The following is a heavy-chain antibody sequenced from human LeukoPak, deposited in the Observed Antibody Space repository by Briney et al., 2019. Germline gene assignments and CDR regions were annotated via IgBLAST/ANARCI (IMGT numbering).Heavy chain of an antibody. CDR3: ARGTYYYDSSGYYFDY. J-gene: IGHJ4*02. D-gene: IGHD3-22*01. V-gene: IGHV4-34*01. CDR2: INHSGST. Sequence: SETLSLTCAVYGGSFSGYYWSWIRQPPGKGLEWVGEINHSGSTNYNPSLKSRVTISVDRSKNQFSLKLSSVTAADTAVYYCARGTYYYDSSGYYFDYWGQGTLVTVSS. CDR1: GGSFSGYY.